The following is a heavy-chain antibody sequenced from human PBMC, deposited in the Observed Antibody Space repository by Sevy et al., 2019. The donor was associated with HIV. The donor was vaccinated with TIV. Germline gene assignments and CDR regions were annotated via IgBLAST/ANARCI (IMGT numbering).Heavy chain of an antibody. V-gene: IGHV4-59*01. CDR3: ARVSDASTWLLPYWYFDL. CDR1: GGSISSYY. J-gene: IGHJ2*01. D-gene: IGHD2-15*01. Sequence: SETLSLTCTVSGGSISSYYWSWIRQPPGKGLEWIGYIYYSGSTNYNPSLKSRVTISVDTSKNQFSLKLSSVTAADTAVYYWARVSDASTWLLPYWYFDLWGRGTLVTVSS. CDR2: IYYSGST.